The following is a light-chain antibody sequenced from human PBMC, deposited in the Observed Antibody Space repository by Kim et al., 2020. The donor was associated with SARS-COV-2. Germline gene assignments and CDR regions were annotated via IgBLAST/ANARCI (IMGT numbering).Light chain of an antibody. J-gene: IGLJ2*01. Sequence: GQRVPIACSGSSFNIVSNYLYCYQQLPGTAPKLLIYWNNRRPSGVPDRFSGSTSGTSASLAISGLPSDDDADYYCSAWDDSLSGRVFGGGTKLTVL. CDR2: WNN. V-gene: IGLV1-47*01. CDR1: SFNIVSNY. CDR3: SAWDDSLSGRV.